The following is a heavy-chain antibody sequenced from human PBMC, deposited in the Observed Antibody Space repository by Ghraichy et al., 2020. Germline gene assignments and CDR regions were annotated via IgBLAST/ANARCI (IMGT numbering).Heavy chain of an antibody. D-gene: IGHD3-22*01. CDR3: ARYYYDSTAYSFRGGAPGGYLVD. J-gene: IGHJ4*02. Sequence: GGSLRLSCAASGFTFSSYTMNWVRQAPGKGLEWVSSISSSSTYIYYADSVKGRFTISRDNAKNSLYLQMNSLRAEDTAVYYCARYYYDSTAYSFRGGAPGGYLVDWGQGTLVTVSS. CDR2: ISSSSTYI. CDR1: GFTFSSYT. V-gene: IGHV3-21*01.